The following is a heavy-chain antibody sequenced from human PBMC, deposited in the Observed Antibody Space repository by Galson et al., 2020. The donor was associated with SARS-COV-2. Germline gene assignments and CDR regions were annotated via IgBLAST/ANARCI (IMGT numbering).Heavy chain of an antibody. Sequence: QLGESLKISCEASGFTFSSSAMHWVRHPPGKGLEWVAIISYDGTTKYNSDSVKGRFTISRDISQNTLYLQMNSLRPEDTAVYYCARETDDYTASWYDYWGQGTLVTVSS. J-gene: IGHJ4*02. D-gene: IGHD6-13*01. CDR1: GFTFSSSA. V-gene: IGHV3-30*04. CDR2: ISYDGTTK. CDR3: ARETDDYTASWYDY.